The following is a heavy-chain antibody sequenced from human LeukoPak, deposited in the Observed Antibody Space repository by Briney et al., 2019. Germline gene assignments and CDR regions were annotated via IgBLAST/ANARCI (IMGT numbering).Heavy chain of an antibody. Sequence: GGSLRLSCAASGFTFDDYAMHWVRQAPGKGLEWVSGISWNSGSIGYADSVKGRFTISRDNAKNSLYLQMNSLRAEDTALYYCAKDIEEQQLVRAFDIWGQGTMVTVSS. CDR2: ISWNSGSI. D-gene: IGHD6-13*01. V-gene: IGHV3-9*01. CDR3: AKDIEEQQLVRAFDI. J-gene: IGHJ3*02. CDR1: GFTFDDYA.